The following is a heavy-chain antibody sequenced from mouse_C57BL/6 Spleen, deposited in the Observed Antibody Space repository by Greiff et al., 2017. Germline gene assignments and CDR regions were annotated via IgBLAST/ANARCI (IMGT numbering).Heavy chain of an antibody. CDR1: GYTFTSYW. V-gene: IGHV1-59*01. D-gene: IGHD2-4*01. J-gene: IGHJ3*01. CDR2: IDPSASYT. CDR3: VYDYDWLAY. Sequence: QVQLQQPGAELVRPGTSVKLSCKASGYTFTSYWMHWVKQRPGQGLEWIGVIDPSASYTNYNQKFKGKATLTVDTSSSTAYMQLSSLTSEDSAVYYWVYDYDWLAYWGQGTLVTVSA.